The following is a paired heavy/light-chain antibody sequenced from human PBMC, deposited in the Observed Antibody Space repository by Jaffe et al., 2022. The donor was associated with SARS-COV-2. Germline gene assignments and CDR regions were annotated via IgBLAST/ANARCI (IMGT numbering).Light chain of an antibody. CDR1: QDIRND. CDR3: LQDYSYPVT. J-gene: IGKJ2*01. V-gene: IGKV1-6*01. CDR2: AVS. Sequence: AIQMTQSPSSLSASVGDRVTITCRASQDIRNDLGWYQQKPGKAPQLLIYAVSTLQSGVPSRFSGSGSATDFTLTISSLQPEDFATYYCLQDYSYPVTFGQGTKLEIK.
Heavy chain of an antibody. J-gene: IGHJ5*02. CDR2: TRNKAYSYRT. Sequence: EVQLVESGGGLVQPGGSLRLSCAASGFSISDHYMHWVRQAPGEGLEWVGLTRNKAYSYRTEYAASVKGRFTILRDDSRNSLYLQMNSLKTEDTAVYYCIRDQGVVGAPGAWGQGTLVTVSS. CDR1: GFSISDHY. CDR3: IRDQGVVGAPGA. D-gene: IGHD1-26*01. V-gene: IGHV3-72*01.